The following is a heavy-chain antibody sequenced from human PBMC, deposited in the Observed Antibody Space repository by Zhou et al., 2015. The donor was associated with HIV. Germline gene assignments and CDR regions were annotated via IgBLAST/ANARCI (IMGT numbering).Heavy chain of an antibody. CDR2: IIPILGIA. J-gene: IGHJ2*01. D-gene: IGHD3-16*01. CDR1: GGTFSSYT. Sequence: QVQLVQSGAEVKKPGSSVKVSCKASGGTFSSYTISWVRQAPGQGLEWMGRIIPILGIANYAQRFQDRLSITADTATTTASMELNSLRSDDTAMYYCVRETLEGNRWGPRREKGDWYFDFWGRGTLVTVSS. V-gene: IGHV1-69*08. CDR3: VRETLEGNRWGPRREKGDWYFDF.